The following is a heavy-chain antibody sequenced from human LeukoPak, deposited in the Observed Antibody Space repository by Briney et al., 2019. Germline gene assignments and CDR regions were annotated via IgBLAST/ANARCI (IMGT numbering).Heavy chain of an antibody. CDR1: GFSFSTYN. V-gene: IGHV3-30*18. CDR2: ISYDGSSE. D-gene: IGHD6-19*01. Sequence: PGGSLRLSCAASGFSFSTYNMHRVREAPGKGLEWVAVISYDGSSEYYADSVKGRFTISRDNSKNTLYLQMNSLRAEDTAVYYCVKPIVVAGSYYFEHWGQGTPVTVSP. CDR3: VKPIVVAGSYYFEH. J-gene: IGHJ4*02.